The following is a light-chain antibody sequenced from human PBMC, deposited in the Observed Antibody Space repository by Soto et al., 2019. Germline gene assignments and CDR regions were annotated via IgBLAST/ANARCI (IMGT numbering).Light chain of an antibody. V-gene: IGKV3-15*01. CDR2: GAF. CDR1: QSVSST. Sequence: EIVMTQSLATLSVSPGERATLSCRASQSVSSTVAWYQQKPGQAPRLLIYGAFARATGIPARFSGSGSGTEFTLTISSLQSEDFALYYCQQYKDWPTTFGQGTKGDIK. J-gene: IGKJ1*01. CDR3: QQYKDWPTT.